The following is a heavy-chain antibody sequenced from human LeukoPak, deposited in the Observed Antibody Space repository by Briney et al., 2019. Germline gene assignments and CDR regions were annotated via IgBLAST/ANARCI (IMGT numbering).Heavy chain of an antibody. J-gene: IGHJ4*02. CDR1: GGSISSYY. V-gene: IGHV4-59*08. Sequence: PSETLSLTCTVSGGSISSYYWSWIRQFPGKGLEWIGYIYYSGSTYYNPSLESRVTISVDTSKNQFSLKLTSVTAADTAVYYCARRTPYDVLTGYYNFDYWGQGTLVTVSS. D-gene: IGHD3-9*01. CDR3: ARRTPYDVLTGYYNFDY. CDR2: IYYSGST.